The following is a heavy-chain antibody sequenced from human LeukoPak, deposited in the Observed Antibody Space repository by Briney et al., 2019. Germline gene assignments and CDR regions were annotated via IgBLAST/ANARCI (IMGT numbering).Heavy chain of an antibody. CDR1: GGSISSSSYY. CDR2: IYYSGST. Sequence: PSETLSLTCTVSGGSISSSSYYWGWIRQPPGKGLEWIGSIYYSGSTYYNPSLKSRVTISVDTSKNQFSLKLSSVTAADTAVYYCARREGVYDSSDYYFDYWGQGTLVTVSS. D-gene: IGHD3-22*01. J-gene: IGHJ4*02. V-gene: IGHV4-39*01. CDR3: ARREGVYDSSDYYFDY.